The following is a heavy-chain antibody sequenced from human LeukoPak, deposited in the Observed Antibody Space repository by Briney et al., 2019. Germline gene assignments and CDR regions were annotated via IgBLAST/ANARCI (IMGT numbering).Heavy chain of an antibody. CDR1: GYSFTSYW. J-gene: IGHJ6*02. V-gene: IGHV5-10-1*01. D-gene: IGHD3-22*01. Sequence: GESLKISCKGSGYSFTSYWIGWVRQMPGKGLEWMGRIDPSDSYTNYSPSFQGHVTISADKSISTAYLQWSSLKASDTAMYYCARLVTYYYDSSGYYSYGMDVWGQGTTVTVSS. CDR2: IDPSDSYT. CDR3: ARLVTYYYDSSGYYSYGMDV.